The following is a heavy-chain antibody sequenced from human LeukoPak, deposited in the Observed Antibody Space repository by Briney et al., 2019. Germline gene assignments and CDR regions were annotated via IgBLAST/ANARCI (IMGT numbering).Heavy chain of an antibody. CDR2: INTTGYI. V-gene: IGHV3-21*01. Sequence: GGSLRLSCAASGFTFSSYSMNWVRQAPGKGLEWVSFINTTGYIYYADSVKGRFTISRDNARSSLYLQMNSLRAEDTAVYYCARAHWNYVADWLDPWGQGTLVTVSS. CDR3: ARAHWNYVADWLDP. D-gene: IGHD1-7*01. J-gene: IGHJ5*02. CDR1: GFTFSSYS.